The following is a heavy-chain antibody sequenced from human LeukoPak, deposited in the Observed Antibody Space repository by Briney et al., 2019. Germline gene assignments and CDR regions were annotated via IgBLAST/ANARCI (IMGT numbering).Heavy chain of an antibody. CDR2: INTDGSTT. CDR1: GFTFSRYW. J-gene: IGHJ4*02. Sequence: GGSLRLSCAASGFTFSRYWMRWVRQAPGKGLVWVSRINTDGSTTSYADSVKGRFTISRDNAKNTLYLQMNSLRAEDTAVYFCARAVGYCSGDSCYYYFDYWGQGTLVTVSS. V-gene: IGHV3-74*01. CDR3: ARAVGYCSGDSCYYYFDY. D-gene: IGHD2-15*01.